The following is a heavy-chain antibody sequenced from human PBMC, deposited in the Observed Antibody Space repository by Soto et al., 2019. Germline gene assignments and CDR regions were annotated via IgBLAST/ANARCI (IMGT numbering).Heavy chain of an antibody. CDR2: INPSGGST. CDR3: ARARGDYSSPYSSYYYGMDV. CDR1: GYTFTSYY. V-gene: IGHV1-46*01. Sequence: GASVKVSCKASGYTFTSYYMHWVRQAPGQGLEWMGIINPSGGSTSYAQKFQGRVTMTRDTSTSTVYMELSSLRSEDTAVYYCARARGDYSSPYSSYYYGMDVWGQGTTVTVSS. D-gene: IGHD4-17*01. J-gene: IGHJ6*02.